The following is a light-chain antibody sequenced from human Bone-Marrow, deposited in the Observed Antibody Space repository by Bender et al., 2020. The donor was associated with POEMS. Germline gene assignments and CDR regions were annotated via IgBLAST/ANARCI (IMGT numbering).Light chain of an antibody. V-gene: IGLV4-69*01. J-gene: IGLJ3*02. CDR2: VNSNGSH. CDR3: ETWDSNVWV. Sequence: QLVLTQSPSASASLGASVKLTCTLTSGHSSYAIAWHQQQPEKGPRFLMKVNSNGSHNKGDGIPDRFSGSSSGAERYLTISSLQSEDEADYYCETWDSNVWVFGGGTKLTVL. CDR1: SGHSSYA.